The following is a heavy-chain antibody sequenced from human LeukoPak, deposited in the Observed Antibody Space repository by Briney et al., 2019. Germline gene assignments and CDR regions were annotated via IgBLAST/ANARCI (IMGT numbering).Heavy chain of an antibody. CDR2: IRVYNGDT. J-gene: IGHJ4*02. CDR1: GYTFTSYG. Sequence: ASVKVSCKASGYTFTSYGISWVRQAPGQGLEWMGWIRVYNGDTNYAQKLQGRVTMTTDTSTSTVYMELRSLRSDDTAVYYCATGYCSSTNCRIDYWGQGTLVSVSS. CDR3: ATGYCSSTNCRIDY. D-gene: IGHD2-2*03. V-gene: IGHV1-18*01.